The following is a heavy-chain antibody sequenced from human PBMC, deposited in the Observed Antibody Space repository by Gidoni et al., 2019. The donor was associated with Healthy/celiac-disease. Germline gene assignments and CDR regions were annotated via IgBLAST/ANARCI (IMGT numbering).Heavy chain of an antibody. Sequence: QVQLVESGGGGVQPGRSLRRSCAASGFTFSSYGMHWVRQAPGKGLEWVAVIWYDGSNKYYADSVKGRFTISRDNSKNTLYLQMNSLRAEDTAVYYCARGYWNYEYFDYWGQGTLVTVSS. V-gene: IGHV3-33*01. CDR1: GFTFSSYG. CDR3: ARGYWNYEYFDY. J-gene: IGHJ4*02. CDR2: IWYDGSNK. D-gene: IGHD1-7*01.